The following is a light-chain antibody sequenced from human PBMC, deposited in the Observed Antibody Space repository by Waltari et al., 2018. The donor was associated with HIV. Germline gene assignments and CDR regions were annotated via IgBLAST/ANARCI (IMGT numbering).Light chain of an antibody. CDR1: QSIRSW. CDR2: AAS. J-gene: IGKJ1*01. CDR3: QQGNSFPRT. V-gene: IGKV1-12*01. Sequence: DVQMTQSPSFVSASVGDRVIITCRASQSIRSWLAWYQQKPGKAPKLLIYAASTLQIGVPSRFSGSGSGTDFTLTISSLQPEDCATYYCQQGNSFPRTFGQGTKVEIK.